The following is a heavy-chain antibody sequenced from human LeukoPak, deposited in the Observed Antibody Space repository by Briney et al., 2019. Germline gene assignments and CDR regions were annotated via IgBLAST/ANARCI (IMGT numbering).Heavy chain of an antibody. V-gene: IGHV4-59*11. J-gene: IGHJ4*02. D-gene: IGHD1-1*01. Sequence: PSQTLSLTRTVSGGSISSHYWGVILQPPEKGLGWIGYISYSVGTNYTPSLKRRVTISVDTSKLPFSLKLSSVTAADTAVYYCARRLGRVPFDSWGQGNLVTVSS. CDR1: GGSISSHY. CDR3: ARRLGRVPFDS. CDR2: ISYSVGT.